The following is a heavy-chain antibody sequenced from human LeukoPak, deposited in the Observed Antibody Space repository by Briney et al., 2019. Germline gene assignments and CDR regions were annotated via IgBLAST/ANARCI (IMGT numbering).Heavy chain of an antibody. V-gene: IGHV4-39*01. CDR1: GGSISSSSYY. D-gene: IGHD5-18*01. CDR3: ARPRGYSLYYFDY. CDR2: IYYSGST. Sequence: PSETLSLTCTVSGGSISSSSYYWGWIRQPPGKGLEWIGSIYYSGSTYYNPSLKSRVTISVDTSKNQFSLKLSSVTAADTAVYYCARPRGYSLYYFDYWGQGTLVTVSS. J-gene: IGHJ4*02.